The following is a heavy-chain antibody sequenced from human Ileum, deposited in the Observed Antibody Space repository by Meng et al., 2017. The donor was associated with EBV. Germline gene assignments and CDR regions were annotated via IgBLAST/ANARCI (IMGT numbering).Heavy chain of an antibody. CDR3: ARVMRRVNYNSGWYAKF. V-gene: IGHV4-34*01. Sequence: QQGGAGPVKSSEPLSLTCAVYGGSFSGYYWTWSRQAPGRGLEWIGESNYAGSTNYNPSLKSRVTISVDTSKKQFSLNLTSVTAADTAVYYCARVMRRVNYNSGWYAKFWGQGNLVTASS. J-gene: IGHJ4*02. CDR1: GGSFSGYY. CDR2: SNYAGST. D-gene: IGHD6-19*01.